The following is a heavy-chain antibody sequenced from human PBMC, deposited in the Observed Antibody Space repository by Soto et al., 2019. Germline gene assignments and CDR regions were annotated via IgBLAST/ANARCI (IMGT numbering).Heavy chain of an antibody. CDR2: INAGNGNT. Sequence: ASVKVSFKASGYTFTSYAMHWLRQAPGQRLEWMGWINAGNGNTKYSQKFQGRVTITRDTSASTAYMELSSLRSEDTAVYYCASRAYYGSGSYYLMFDYWGQGTLVTVSS. CDR3: ASRAYYGSGSYYLMFDY. J-gene: IGHJ4*02. CDR1: GYTFTSYA. V-gene: IGHV1-3*01. D-gene: IGHD3-10*01.